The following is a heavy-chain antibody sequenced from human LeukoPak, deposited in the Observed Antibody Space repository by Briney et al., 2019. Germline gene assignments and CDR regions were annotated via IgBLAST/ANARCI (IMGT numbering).Heavy chain of an antibody. V-gene: IGHV3-7*03. CDR2: IKEDGSEK. D-gene: IGHD3-22*01. J-gene: IGHJ3*02. CDR1: GFTFSNHW. CDR3: ARESPYYYDSPDAFDI. Sequence: GGSLRLSCAASGFTFSNHWMSWVRQAPGKGLEWVANIKEDGSEKYYVDSVKGRFTISRDNAKNSLYLQMNSLRAEDTAVYYCARESPYYYDSPDAFDIWGQGTMVTVSS.